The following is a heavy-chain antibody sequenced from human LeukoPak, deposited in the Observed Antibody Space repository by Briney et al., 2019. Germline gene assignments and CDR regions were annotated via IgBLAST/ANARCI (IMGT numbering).Heavy chain of an antibody. CDR1: GGTFSSYA. Sequence: VASVKVSCKASGGTFSSYAISWVRQAPGQRLEWMGGIIPIFGTANYAQKFQGRVTITADESTSTAYMELSSLRSEDTAVYYCARDGYGDYVGGDYWGQGTLVTVSS. CDR2: IIPIFGTA. J-gene: IGHJ4*02. CDR3: ARDGYGDYVGGDY. D-gene: IGHD4-17*01. V-gene: IGHV1-69*13.